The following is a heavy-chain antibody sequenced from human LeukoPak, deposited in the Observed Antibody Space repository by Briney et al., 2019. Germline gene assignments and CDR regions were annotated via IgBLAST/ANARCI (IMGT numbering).Heavy chain of an antibody. D-gene: IGHD3-16*01. J-gene: IGHJ4*02. CDR2: INHSGST. V-gene: IGHV4-34*01. Sequence: SETLSLTCAVYGGSFSGYYWGWIRQPPGKGLEWIGEINHSGSTNYNPSLKSRVTISVDTSKNQFSLKLSSVTAADTAVYYCARGPVWGSSVDYWGQGTLVTVSS. CDR1: GGSFSGYY. CDR3: ARGPVWGSSVDY.